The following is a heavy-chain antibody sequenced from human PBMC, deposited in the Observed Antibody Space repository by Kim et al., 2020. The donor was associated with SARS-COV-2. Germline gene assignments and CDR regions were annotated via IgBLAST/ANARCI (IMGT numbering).Heavy chain of an antibody. J-gene: IGHJ6*02. Sequence: ASVKVSWKASGYTFTRYYMHWVRQAPGQGLEWMGIINPSGGSTSYAQKFQGRVTMTRDTSTSTVYMELSSLRSEDTAVYYCARDLTVTTQYYYYYYGMDVWGQGTTVTVSS. D-gene: IGHD4-17*01. V-gene: IGHV1-46*03. CDR1: GYTFTRYY. CDR2: INPSGGST. CDR3: ARDLTVTTQYYYYYYGMDV.